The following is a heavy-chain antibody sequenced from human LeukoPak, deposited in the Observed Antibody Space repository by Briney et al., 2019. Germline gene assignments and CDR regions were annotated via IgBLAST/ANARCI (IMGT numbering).Heavy chain of an antibody. Sequence: GGSLRLSCAASGFTFSNYGMSWVRQAPGKGLEWVSYIRSDMNTKSYADSVKGRFTISRDNAKNSLSLQMNSLRAEDTAVYYCARDSSSWYGGYFDYWGQGTLVTVSS. CDR3: ARDSSSWYGGYFDY. CDR1: GFTFSNYG. V-gene: IGHV3-48*04. J-gene: IGHJ4*02. D-gene: IGHD6-13*01. CDR2: IRSDMNTK.